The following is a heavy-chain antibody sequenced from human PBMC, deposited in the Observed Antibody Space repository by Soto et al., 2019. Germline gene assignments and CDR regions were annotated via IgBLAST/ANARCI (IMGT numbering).Heavy chain of an antibody. Sequence: SETLSLTCTVSGVSISSYYWSWIRQPPGKGLEWIGYIYYSGSTNYNPSLKSRVTISGDTSKNQFSLRLISVTAADTAKYFCAREGNLGRWLQPLDFWGQGTLVTVSS. CDR2: IYYSGST. J-gene: IGHJ4*02. CDR1: GVSISSYY. D-gene: IGHD5-12*01. V-gene: IGHV4-59*01. CDR3: AREGNLGRWLQPLDF.